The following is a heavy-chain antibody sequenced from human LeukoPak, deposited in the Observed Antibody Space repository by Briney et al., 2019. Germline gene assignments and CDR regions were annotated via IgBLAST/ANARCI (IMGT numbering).Heavy chain of an antibody. D-gene: IGHD1-1*01. CDR1: GFTFINYG. V-gene: IGHV3-30*02. CDR3: AKDLNDDAFDI. Sequence: GGSLRLSCAASGFTFINYGMHWVRQAPGKGLEWVAFMQYSGNNKYYADSVKGRFTISRDNSKNTLYLQMNSLRAEDTAVYYCAKDLNDDAFDIWGQGTMVTVPS. J-gene: IGHJ3*02. CDR2: MQYSGNNK.